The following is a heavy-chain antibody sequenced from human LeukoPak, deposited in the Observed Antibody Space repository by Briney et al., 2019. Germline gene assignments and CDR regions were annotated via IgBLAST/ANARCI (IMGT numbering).Heavy chain of an antibody. D-gene: IGHD1-26*01. CDR2: ISAYNGNT. CDR3: ALGVGAPSAFDI. Sequence: ASVKVSCKASGYTFTRYGISWVRQAPGQGLEWMGWISAYNGNTDYAQKVQGRVTMTTDTSTSTAYMELRSLRSDDTAVYYCALGVGAPSAFDIWGQGTMVTVSS. CDR1: GYTFTRYG. J-gene: IGHJ3*02. V-gene: IGHV1-18*01.